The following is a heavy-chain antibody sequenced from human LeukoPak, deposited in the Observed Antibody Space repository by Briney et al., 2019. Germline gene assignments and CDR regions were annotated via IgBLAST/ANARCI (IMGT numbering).Heavy chain of an antibody. J-gene: IGHJ4*02. Sequence: TSETLSLTCTVSGASITDYYWNWIRQPAGQGLEWIGRIYTRDGTNYNPSLKSRVTISVDTSRSQFSLRLTSVTAADTAMYYCARDQELGYWGRGTLVTISS. D-gene: IGHD2-15*01. CDR3: ARDQELGY. CDR2: IYTRDGT. V-gene: IGHV4-4*07. CDR1: GASITDYY.